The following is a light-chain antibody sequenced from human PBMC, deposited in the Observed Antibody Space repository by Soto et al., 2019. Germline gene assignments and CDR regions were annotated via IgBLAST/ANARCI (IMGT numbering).Light chain of an antibody. CDR3: QQRSNWPA. Sequence: EVVLTQSPATLSLSPGERATLSCRASQGIRNYLSCYQQKHVQAPRLLIYDASNRATGIPARFSGSGSGTYFTRTISSLEPEDFAVYYCQQRSNWPAFGQGTKVEIK. CDR2: DAS. J-gene: IGKJ1*01. V-gene: IGKV3-11*01. CDR1: QGIRNY.